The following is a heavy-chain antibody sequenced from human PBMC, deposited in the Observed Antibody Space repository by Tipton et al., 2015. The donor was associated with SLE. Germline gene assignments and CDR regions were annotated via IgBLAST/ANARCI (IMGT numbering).Heavy chain of an antibody. Sequence: TLSLTCTVSGGSISSGRYYWSWIRQPAGKGLEWIGRIYTSESTNYNPSLKSRVTISVDTSKNQFSLKLSSVTAADTAVYYCAREGNCSGGSCWNWFDPWGQGTLVSVSS. J-gene: IGHJ5*02. D-gene: IGHD2-15*01. CDR1: GGSISSGRYY. V-gene: IGHV4-61*02. CDR3: AREGNCSGGSCWNWFDP. CDR2: IYTSEST.